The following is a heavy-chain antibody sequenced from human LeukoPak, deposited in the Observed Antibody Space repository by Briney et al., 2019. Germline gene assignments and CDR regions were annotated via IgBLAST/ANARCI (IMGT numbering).Heavy chain of an antibody. Sequence: SETLSLTCTVSGGSISSYYLSWIRQPPGKGLEWIGYIYYSGSTNYNPSLKSRVTIPVDTSKNQFSLKLSSVTAADTAVYYCARTLRYSYDYYYGMDVWGQGTTVTVSS. V-gene: IGHV4-59*01. J-gene: IGHJ6*02. CDR3: ARTLRYSYDYYYGMDV. CDR1: GGSISSYY. CDR2: IYYSGST. D-gene: IGHD5-18*01.